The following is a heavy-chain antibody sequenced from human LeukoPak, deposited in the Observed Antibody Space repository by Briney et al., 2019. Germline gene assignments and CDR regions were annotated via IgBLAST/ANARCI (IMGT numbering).Heavy chain of an antibody. CDR2: IYTSGST. V-gene: IGHV4-61*02. CDR1: GGSISSGSYY. D-gene: IGHD5-24*01. CDR3: AREGSEVEMATTKDY. J-gene: IGHJ4*02. Sequence: SQTLSLTCTVSGGSISSGSYYWSWIRQPAGKGLEWIGRIYTSGSTNYNPSLKSRVTISVDTSKNQFSLKLSSVTAADTAVYYCAREGSEVEMATTKDYWGRGTLVTVSS.